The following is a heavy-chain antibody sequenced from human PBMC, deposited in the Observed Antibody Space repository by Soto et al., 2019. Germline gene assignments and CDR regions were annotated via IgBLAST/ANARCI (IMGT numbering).Heavy chain of an antibody. V-gene: IGHV1-18*01. CDR2: INSYNGIT. D-gene: IGHD4-17*01. CDR3: AIVRQNYGAFDY. CDR1: GYTFTNYG. J-gene: IGHJ4*02. Sequence: QVQLVQSGAEVKKPGASVKVPCKASGYTFTNYGISWVRQAPGQGLEWMGLINSYNGITNNAQNFQGRVTMTTDTYSITAYMSLRSLRSDDTAVYYCAIVRQNYGAFDYWGQGTLVTVSS.